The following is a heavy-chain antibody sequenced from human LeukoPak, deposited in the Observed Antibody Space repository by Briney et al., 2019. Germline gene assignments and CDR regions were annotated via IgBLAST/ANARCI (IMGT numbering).Heavy chain of an antibody. J-gene: IGHJ4*02. D-gene: IGHD3-22*01. CDR3: ARGNFKATTYYYDSSGSDPPDY. Sequence: SETLSLTCTVSGGSISSSSYYWGWIRQPPGKGLEWIGSIYYSGSTYYNPSLKSRVTISVDTSKNQFSLKLSPVTAADTAVYYCARGNFKATTYYYDSSGSDPPDYWGQGTLVTVSS. V-gene: IGHV4-39*07. CDR1: GGSISSSSYY. CDR2: IYYSGST.